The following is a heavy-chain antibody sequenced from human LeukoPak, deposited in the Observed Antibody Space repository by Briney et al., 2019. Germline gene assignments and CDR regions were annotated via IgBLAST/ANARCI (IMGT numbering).Heavy chain of an antibody. CDR1: GGTFSSYT. Sequence: ASVTVSCKASGGTFSSYTISWVRQAPGQGLEWMGRIIPFLGTANYAQKFQGRVTITADKSTSTAYMELSSLRSEDTAVYYCARGVVPAVGRDWFDPWGQGTLVTVSS. D-gene: IGHD2-2*01. J-gene: IGHJ5*02. V-gene: IGHV1-69*08. CDR3: ARGVVPAVGRDWFDP. CDR2: IIPFLGTA.